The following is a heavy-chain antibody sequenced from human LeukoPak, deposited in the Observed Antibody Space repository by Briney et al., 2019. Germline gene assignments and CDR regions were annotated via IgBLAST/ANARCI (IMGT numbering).Heavy chain of an antibody. Sequence: GGSLRLSCAASRFTFSSYEMNWVRQAPGKGLEWVSYISSSGSTIYYADSVKGRFTISRDNAKNSLYLQMNSLRAEDTAVYYCAREVTIAAPDYWGQGTLVTVSS. CDR1: RFTFSSYE. CDR3: AREVTIAAPDY. V-gene: IGHV3-48*03. J-gene: IGHJ4*02. D-gene: IGHD6-13*01. CDR2: ISSSGSTI.